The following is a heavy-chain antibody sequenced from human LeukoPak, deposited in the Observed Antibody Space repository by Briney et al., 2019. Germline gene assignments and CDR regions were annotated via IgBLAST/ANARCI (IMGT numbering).Heavy chain of an antibody. CDR2: MSYDGSNK. CDR1: GFTFSSYA. Sequence: PGGSLRLSCAASGFTFSSYAMHWVRQAPGKGLEWVAVMSYDGSNKYYADSVKGRFTISRDNSKNTLYLQMNSLRAEDTAVYYCARWVGEFDYWGQGTLVTVSS. J-gene: IGHJ4*02. V-gene: IGHV3-30*04. CDR3: ARWVGEFDY. D-gene: IGHD3-3*01.